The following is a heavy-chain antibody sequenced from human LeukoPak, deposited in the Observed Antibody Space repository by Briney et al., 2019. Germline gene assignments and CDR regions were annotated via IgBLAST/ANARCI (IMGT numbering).Heavy chain of an antibody. CDR1: GFTFTSYG. J-gene: IGHJ3*02. CDR2: ISSDGSNK. V-gene: IGHV3-30*03. CDR3: TTFDM. Sequence: PGRSLRLSCAASGFTFTSYGIHWVRLAPGKGLEWVAVISSDGSNKHYADSVKGRFTISRDDSKNTLYLQMNSLRVDDTALYYCTTFDMWGQGTMVTVSS.